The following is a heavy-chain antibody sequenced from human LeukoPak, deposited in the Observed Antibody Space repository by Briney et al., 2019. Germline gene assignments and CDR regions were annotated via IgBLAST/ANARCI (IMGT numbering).Heavy chain of an antibody. J-gene: IGHJ5*02. CDR1: GGSISGSY. V-gene: IGHV4-4*09. CDR3: VRRGGRFDT. Sequence: SETLSLTCTVSGGSISGSYWSWLRQPPGKGLEWIGYIYSSGSTNYNPSLKSRVTIGVDTSRNQFSLKLSSVTAADTAVYYCVRRGGRFDTWGQGTLVTVSS. CDR2: IYSSGST.